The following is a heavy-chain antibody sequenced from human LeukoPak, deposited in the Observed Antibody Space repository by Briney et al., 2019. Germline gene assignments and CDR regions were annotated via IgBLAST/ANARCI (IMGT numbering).Heavy chain of an antibody. CDR1: GYTFTSYG. CDR3: ARDFRKQQVGYYYMDV. Sequence: ASVKVSCKASGYTFTSYGISWVRQAPGQGLEWMGWISAYNGNTNYAQKLQGRVTMTTDTSTSTAYMELRSLRSDDTAVYYCARDFRKQQVGYYYMDVWGKGTTVTVS. CDR2: ISAYNGNT. D-gene: IGHD6-13*01. J-gene: IGHJ6*03. V-gene: IGHV1-18*01.